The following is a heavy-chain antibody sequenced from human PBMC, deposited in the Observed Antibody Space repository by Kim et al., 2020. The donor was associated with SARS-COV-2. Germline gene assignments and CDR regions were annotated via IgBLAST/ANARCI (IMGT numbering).Heavy chain of an antibody. CDR3: ARGSGYYDILTGYSFLRGEWFDP. J-gene: IGHJ5*02. Sequence: SETLSLTCTVSGGSISSGGYYWSWIRQHPGKGLEWIGYIYYSGSTYYNPSLKSRVTISVDTSKNQFSLKLSSVTAADTAVYYCARGSGYYDILTGYSFLRGEWFDPWGQGTLVTVSS. D-gene: IGHD3-9*01. V-gene: IGHV4-31*03. CDR2: IYYSGST. CDR1: GGSISSGGYY.